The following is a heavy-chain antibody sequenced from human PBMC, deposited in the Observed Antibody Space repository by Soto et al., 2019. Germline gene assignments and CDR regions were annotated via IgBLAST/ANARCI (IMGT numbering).Heavy chain of an antibody. J-gene: IGHJ6*02. Sequence: GGSLRLSCAASGFTVSSNYMSWVRQAPGKGLEWVSVIYSGGSTYYADSVKGRFTISRDNSKNTLYLQMNSLRAEDTAVYYCASRYSSSLYYYYYGMDVWGQGTTVTVPS. CDR1: GFTVSSNY. CDR2: IYSGGST. D-gene: IGHD6-13*01. V-gene: IGHV3-53*01. CDR3: ASRYSSSLYYYYYGMDV.